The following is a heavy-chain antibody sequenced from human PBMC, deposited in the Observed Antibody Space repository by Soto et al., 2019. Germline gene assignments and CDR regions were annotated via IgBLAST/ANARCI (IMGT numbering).Heavy chain of an antibody. D-gene: IGHD6-19*01. CDR1: GGSISSSNW. Sequence: QVQLQESGPGLVKPSGTLSLTCAVSGGSISSSNWWSWVRQPPGKGLEWIGEIYHSGSTNYNPSLKSRATISVAKSKNQSPRKLSSVTAADTAVYYCARGEEKSRGWWVYWGQGTLVTVSS. CDR2: IYHSGST. CDR3: ARGEEKSRGWWVY. J-gene: IGHJ4*02. V-gene: IGHV4-4*02.